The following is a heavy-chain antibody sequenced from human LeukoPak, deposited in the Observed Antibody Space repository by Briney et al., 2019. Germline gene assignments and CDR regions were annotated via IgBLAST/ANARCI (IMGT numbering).Heavy chain of an antibody. Sequence: SETLSLTCAVSTGSINSYYWGWVPQPAGRGLEWIGRIYTTGHADYDPSLQSRVSMSVDTSQKQFSLNVRSVTAADTAFYFCARHGYTASHFFLDYWSQGTLVTVSS. J-gene: IGHJ4*02. CDR2: IYTTGHA. D-gene: IGHD5-18*01. V-gene: IGHV4-4*07. CDR1: TGSINSYY. CDR3: ARHGYTASHFFLDY.